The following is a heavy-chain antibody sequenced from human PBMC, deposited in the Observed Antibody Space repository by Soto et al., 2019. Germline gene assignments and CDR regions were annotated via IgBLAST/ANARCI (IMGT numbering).Heavy chain of an antibody. Sequence: SETLSLTCTVSGGSISSSSYYWGWIRQPPGKGLEWIGSIYYSGSTYYNPSLKSRVTISVDTSKNQFSLKLSSVTAADTAVYYCAKLTVADYGVDVWGKGTTVTVS. J-gene: IGHJ6*04. CDR2: IYYSGST. CDR3: AKLTVADYGVDV. CDR1: GGSISSSSYY. V-gene: IGHV4-39*01. D-gene: IGHD4-17*01.